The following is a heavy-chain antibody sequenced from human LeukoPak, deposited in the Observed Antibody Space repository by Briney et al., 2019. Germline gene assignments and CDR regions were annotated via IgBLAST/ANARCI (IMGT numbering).Heavy chain of an antibody. V-gene: IGHV4-38-2*01. D-gene: IGHD4-17*01. Sequence: SETLSLTCDVSGYSIRSGSYWGWIRQPPGKGLEWIGCMFHSGDTYHNPSLKSRVTISADTSKNQFSLKLTSVTAAGTAVYYCAKVGAYGDYARHDYWGQGTLVTVSS. CDR1: GYSIRSGSY. CDR2: MFHSGDT. J-gene: IGHJ4*02. CDR3: AKVGAYGDYARHDY.